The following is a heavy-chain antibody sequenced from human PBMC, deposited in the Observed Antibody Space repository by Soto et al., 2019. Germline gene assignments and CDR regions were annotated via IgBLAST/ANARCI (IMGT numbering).Heavy chain of an antibody. D-gene: IGHD6-19*01. Sequence: ASVKVSCKASGGTFSSYAISWVRQAPGQGLEWMGGIIPIFGTANYAQKFQGRVTITADESTSTAYMELSSLRSEDTAVYYCARGLADSSGWYNIDYWGQGTLVTVSS. V-gene: IGHV1-69*13. CDR1: GGTFSSYA. J-gene: IGHJ4*02. CDR3: ARGLADSSGWYNIDY. CDR2: IIPIFGTA.